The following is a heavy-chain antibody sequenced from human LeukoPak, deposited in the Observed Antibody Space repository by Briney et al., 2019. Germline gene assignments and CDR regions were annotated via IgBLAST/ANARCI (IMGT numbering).Heavy chain of an antibody. D-gene: IGHD1-26*01. V-gene: IGHV1-69*13. CDR2: VIPIFGTA. CDR3: ARDGGATTNFDY. Sequence: SVKVSCKASGGTFSSYAISWVRRAPGQGLEWMGGVIPIFGTANYAQKFQGRVTITADESTSTAYMELSSLRSEDTAVYYCARDGGATTNFDYWGQGTLVTVSS. CDR1: GGTFSSYA. J-gene: IGHJ4*02.